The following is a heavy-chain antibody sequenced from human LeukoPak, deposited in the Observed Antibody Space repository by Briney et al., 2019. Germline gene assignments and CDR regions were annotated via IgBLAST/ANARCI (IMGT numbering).Heavy chain of an antibody. CDR1: GFTFSSYA. Sequence: GGSLRLSCAASGFTFSSYAMSWVRQAPGKGLEWVSAISGSGGSTYYADSVKGRFTISRDNSKNTLYLQMNSLRAEGTAVYYCAKGHVDSRGPEGYFDYWGQGTLVTVSS. D-gene: IGHD3-22*01. CDR2: ISGSGGST. J-gene: IGHJ4*02. V-gene: IGHV3-23*01. CDR3: AKGHVDSRGPEGYFDY.